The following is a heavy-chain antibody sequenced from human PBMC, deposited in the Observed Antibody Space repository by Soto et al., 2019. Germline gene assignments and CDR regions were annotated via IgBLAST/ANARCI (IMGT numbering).Heavy chain of an antibody. V-gene: IGHV3-23*01. D-gene: IGHD6-13*01. CDR2: ISGSGGST. CDR1: GFTFSSYA. J-gene: IGHJ4*02. CDR3: AKLRVGGQQPWWTNALDY. Sequence: GGSLRLSCAASGFTFSSYAMSWVRQAPGKGLEWVSAISGSGGSTYYADSVKGRFTISRDNSKNTLYLQMNSLRAEDTAVYYCAKLRVGGQQPWWTNALDYWGQGTLVTVSS.